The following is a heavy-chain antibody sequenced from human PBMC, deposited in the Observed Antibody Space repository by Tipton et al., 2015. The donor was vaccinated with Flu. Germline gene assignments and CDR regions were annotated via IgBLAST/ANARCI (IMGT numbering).Heavy chain of an antibody. D-gene: IGHD6-19*01. V-gene: IGHV3-11*01. J-gene: IGHJ4*02. CDR1: GFSLTDYY. CDR3: AKVIPELVAGLDY. CDR2: ISSSGSSR. Sequence: SLRLSCAVSGFSLTDYYMSWIRQAPGTGLEWVSHISSSGSSRDYADSVKGRFTISRDNFKNTLYLQMNSLRAEDTAVYYCAKVIPELVAGLDYWGQGTLVTVSS.